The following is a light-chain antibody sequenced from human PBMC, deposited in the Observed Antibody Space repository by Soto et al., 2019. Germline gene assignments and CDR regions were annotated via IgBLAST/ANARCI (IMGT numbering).Light chain of an antibody. CDR1: QGISNY. Sequence: DSQMTQSPSSLSASVGDRVTITCRASQGISNYLAWYQQKPGKVPKLLIYAAATLQSGVPSRFSGSGAGTDFTLTIRRLQPEDVATYYCQQYTSALGGAVGKGTKEEI. V-gene: IGKV1-27*01. CDR2: AAA. CDR3: QQYTSALGGA. J-gene: IGKJ1*01.